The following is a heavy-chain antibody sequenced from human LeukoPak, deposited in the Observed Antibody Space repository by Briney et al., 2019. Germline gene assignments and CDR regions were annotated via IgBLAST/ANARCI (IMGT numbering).Heavy chain of an antibody. CDR1: GFTFSSYG. D-gene: IGHD4-11*01. CDR2: LSASGGLT. J-gene: IGHJ4*02. Sequence: GGSLRLSCAASGFTFSSYGMSWVRQAPGKGLEWVSGLSASGGLTYYSDSVKGRFTISRDNSKNTLYLQMNSLRADDTAVYYCAKGGSSYSEMDYWGQGTLVTVSS. V-gene: IGHV3-23*01. CDR3: AKGGSSYSEMDY.